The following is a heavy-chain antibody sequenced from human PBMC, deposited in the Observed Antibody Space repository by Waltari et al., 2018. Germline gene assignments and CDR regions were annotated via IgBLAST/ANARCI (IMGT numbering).Heavy chain of an antibody. Sequence: EVQLVESGGGLVQPGGSLRLSCAASGFTFSSYSMNWVRQAPGKGLWLVSYISSSSSTIYYADSVKGRFTISRDNAKNSLYLQMNSLRAEDTAVYYCAIPSGATGTTFGYWGQGTLVTVSS. CDR3: AIPSGATGTTFGY. V-gene: IGHV3-48*01. CDR2: ISSSSSTI. CDR1: GFTFSSYS. D-gene: IGHD1-7*01. J-gene: IGHJ4*02.